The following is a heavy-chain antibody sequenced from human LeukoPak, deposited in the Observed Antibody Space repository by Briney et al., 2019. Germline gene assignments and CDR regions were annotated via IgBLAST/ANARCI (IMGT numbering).Heavy chain of an antibody. Sequence: GGSLRLSFASSGFTFSCYSMNWVRQAPGKGLDWVSSISSSSTYMYYADSVKGRFTISRGNAKNALYLQMNILRAEDTAVYYCAKVRLDYYDPSGYYYHSDAFDVWGQGTMVTVSA. CDR3: AKVRLDYYDPSGYYYHSDAFDV. V-gene: IGHV3-21*01. D-gene: IGHD3-22*01. CDR2: ISSSSTYM. J-gene: IGHJ3*01. CDR1: GFTFSCYS.